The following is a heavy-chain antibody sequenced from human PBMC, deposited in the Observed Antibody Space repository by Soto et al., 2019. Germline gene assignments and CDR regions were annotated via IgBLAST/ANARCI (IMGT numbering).Heavy chain of an antibody. D-gene: IGHD6-13*01. CDR2: IHPGDSDT. V-gene: IGHV5-51*01. J-gene: IGHJ5*02. Sequence: GESLKISCQGSGYSFTNYWVGWVRPIPGRGLEWMGIIHPGDSDTRYSPFFQGQVTISADKSISTAYLQWSSLKASDTAMYYCARHNRYSSTWSEEWFHPWGQGTLVTVST. CDR3: ARHNRYSSTWSEEWFHP. CDR1: GYSFTNYW.